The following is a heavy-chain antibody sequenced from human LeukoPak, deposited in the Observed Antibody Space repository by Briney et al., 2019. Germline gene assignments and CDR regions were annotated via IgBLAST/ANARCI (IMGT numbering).Heavy chain of an antibody. Sequence: GGSLRLSCAASGFTFSSYAMGWVRQAPGKGLEWVSAISGSGGSTYYADSVKGRFTISRDNSKNTLCLQMNSLRAEDTAVYYCAKLAYGSGSYEPFDYWGQGTLVTVSS. D-gene: IGHD3-10*01. V-gene: IGHV3-23*01. CDR1: GFTFSSYA. J-gene: IGHJ4*02. CDR2: ISGSGGST. CDR3: AKLAYGSGSYEPFDY.